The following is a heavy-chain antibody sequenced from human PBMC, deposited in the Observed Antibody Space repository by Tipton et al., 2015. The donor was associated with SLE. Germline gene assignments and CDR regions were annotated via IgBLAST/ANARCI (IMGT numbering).Heavy chain of an antibody. CDR2: ISWNSDTI. CDR1: GFSFDNYA. CDR3: AREMDDSSSRSWSLDV. V-gene: IGHV3-9*01. Sequence: SLRLSCVDSGFSFDNYAMHWVRQAPGKGLEWVSGISWNSDTIDYADSVKGRFTISRENAKNSLYLQMNTLRAGDTAVYYCAREMDDSSSRSWSLDVWGKGTTVTVSS. D-gene: IGHD6-13*01. J-gene: IGHJ6*04.